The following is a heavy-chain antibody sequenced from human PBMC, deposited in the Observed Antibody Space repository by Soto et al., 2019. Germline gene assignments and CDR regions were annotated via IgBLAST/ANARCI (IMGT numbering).Heavy chain of an antibody. Sequence: PSETLSLTCTVSGGSISSYYWSWIRQPPGKGLEWIGYIYYSGSTNYNPSLKSRVTISVDTSKNQFSLKLSSVTAADTAVYYCARGGSYQGYYFDYWGQGTLVTVSS. CDR1: GGSISSYY. D-gene: IGHD1-26*01. J-gene: IGHJ4*02. V-gene: IGHV4-59*01. CDR3: ARGGSYQGYYFDY. CDR2: IYYSGST.